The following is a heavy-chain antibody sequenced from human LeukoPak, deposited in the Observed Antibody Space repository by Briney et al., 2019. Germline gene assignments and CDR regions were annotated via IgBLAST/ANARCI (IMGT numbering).Heavy chain of an antibody. CDR3: ARAQYCYYYYMDV. CDR2: IYYSGST. V-gene: IGHV4-39*07. CDR1: GGSISSSSYY. Sequence: SETLSLTCTVSGGSISSSSYYWGWIRQPPGKGLEWIGSIYYSGSTYYNPSLKSRITISVDTSKNQFSPKLSSVTAADTAVYYCARAQYCYYYYMDVWGKGTTVTVSS. J-gene: IGHJ6*03.